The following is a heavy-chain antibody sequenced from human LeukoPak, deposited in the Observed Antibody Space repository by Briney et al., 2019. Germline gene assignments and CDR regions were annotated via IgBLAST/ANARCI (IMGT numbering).Heavy chain of an antibody. CDR2: ISGSGGST. D-gene: IGHD3-22*01. CDR3: ARGNYYDNRGSPYDY. CDR1: GFTFSSYA. V-gene: IGHV3-23*01. Sequence: GGSLRLSCAASGFTFSSYAMSWVRQAPGKGLEWVSAISGSGGSTYYADSVKGRFTISRDNSKNTLYLQMNSLRAEDTAVYYCARGNYYDNRGSPYDYWGQGTLVTVSS. J-gene: IGHJ4*02.